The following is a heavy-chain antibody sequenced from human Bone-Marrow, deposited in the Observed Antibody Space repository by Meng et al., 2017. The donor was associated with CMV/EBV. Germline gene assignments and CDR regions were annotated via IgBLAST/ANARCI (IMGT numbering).Heavy chain of an antibody. Sequence: GESLKISCAASGFTFSSYWMSWVRQAPGKGLEWVANIKQDGSEKCYVDSVKGRFTISRDNAKNSLYLQMNSLRAEDTAVYYCARLNSGCSYEFDYWGQGTLVTVSS. V-gene: IGHV3-7*01. CDR1: GFTFSSYW. D-gene: IGHD5-18*01. CDR3: ARLNSGCSYEFDY. J-gene: IGHJ4*02. CDR2: IKQDGSEK.